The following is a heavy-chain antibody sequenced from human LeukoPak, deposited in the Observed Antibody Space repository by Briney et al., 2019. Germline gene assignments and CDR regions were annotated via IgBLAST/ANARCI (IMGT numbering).Heavy chain of an antibody. CDR1: GFTVSSNY. CDR3: AIRGYSYDYGMDV. D-gene: IGHD5-18*01. Sequence: GGSLRLSCAASGFTVSSNYMSWVRQAPGKGLEWVSVIYSGGSTYYADSVKGRFTISRDNSKNTLCLQLNSLRAEDTAVYYCAIRGYSYDYGMDVWGQGTTVTVSS. V-gene: IGHV3-53*01. CDR2: IYSGGST. J-gene: IGHJ6*02.